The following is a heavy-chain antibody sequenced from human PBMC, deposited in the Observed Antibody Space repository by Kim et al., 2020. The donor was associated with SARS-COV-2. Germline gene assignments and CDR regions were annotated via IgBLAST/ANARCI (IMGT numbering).Heavy chain of an antibody. Sequence: GGSLRLSCAASGFTFSSYWMHWVRQAPGKGLVWVSRINSDGSSTSYADSVKGRFTISRDNAKNTLYLQMNSLRAEDTAVYYCARDRGRGYSYGQRDYGMDVWGQGTTVTVSS. CDR3: ARDRGRGYSYGQRDYGMDV. CDR1: GFTFSSYW. D-gene: IGHD5-18*01. CDR2: INSDGSST. V-gene: IGHV3-74*01. J-gene: IGHJ6*02.